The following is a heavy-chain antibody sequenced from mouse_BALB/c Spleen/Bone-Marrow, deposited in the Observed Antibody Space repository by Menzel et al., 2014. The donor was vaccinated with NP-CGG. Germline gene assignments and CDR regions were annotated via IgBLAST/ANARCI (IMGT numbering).Heavy chain of an antibody. D-gene: IGHD2-14*01. CDR3: ASYRYAWYFDV. J-gene: IGHJ1*01. V-gene: IGHV14-3*02. CDR2: IDPANGNT. Sequence: VQLQHSGAELVKPGASVKLSCTASGFNIKDTYMHWVKQRPEQGLEWIGRIDPANGNTKYDPKFQGKATITADTSSNTAYLQLSSLTSEDTAVYYCASYRYAWYFDVWGAGTTVTVSP. CDR1: GFNIKDTY.